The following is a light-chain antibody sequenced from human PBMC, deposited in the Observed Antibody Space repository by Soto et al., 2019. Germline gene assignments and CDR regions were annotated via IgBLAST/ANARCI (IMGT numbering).Light chain of an antibody. CDR3: CSYAGTSTHTV. Sequence: QSGLTQPASVSGSPGQSITISCTGTSSDVGSYKLVSWYQQHPGKAPKLMISEVSKRPSGISDHFSGSKSGSTASLTISGLQAEDEADDYCCSYAGTSTHTVFGGGTQLNVL. CDR2: EVS. V-gene: IGLV2-23*02. J-gene: IGLJ7*01. CDR1: SSDVGSYKL.